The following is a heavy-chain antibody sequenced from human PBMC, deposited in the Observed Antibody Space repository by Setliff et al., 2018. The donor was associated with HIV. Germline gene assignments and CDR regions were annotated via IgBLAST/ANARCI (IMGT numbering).Heavy chain of an antibody. D-gene: IGHD3-16*01. Sequence: PGGSLRLSCAASGFTFSRFEMNWVRQDPGKGLEWVSYIDSSDGTVTLYADSVKGRFTISRDNAKNTLYLQLNSLRAEDTAVYYCARDRRASQYYLDYWGQGTLVTVS. CDR1: GFTFSRFE. CDR2: IDSSDGTVT. CDR3: ARDRRASQYYLDY. J-gene: IGHJ4*02. V-gene: IGHV3-74*01.